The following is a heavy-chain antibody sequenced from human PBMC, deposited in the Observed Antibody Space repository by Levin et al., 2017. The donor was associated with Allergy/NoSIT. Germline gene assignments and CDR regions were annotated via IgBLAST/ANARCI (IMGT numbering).Heavy chain of an antibody. Sequence: SETLSLTCTVSGGSITSYYWSWIRQPPGQGLEWIGYVYHIGTTNYNPSLKSRVTISVDTSKNQFSLKLTSVTAADTAVYYCARVIAVSGTLFDSWGQGTLVTVSS. CDR1: GGSITSYY. V-gene: IGHV4-59*01. CDR2: VYHIGTT. J-gene: IGHJ5*01. CDR3: ARVIAVSGTLFDS. D-gene: IGHD6-19*01.